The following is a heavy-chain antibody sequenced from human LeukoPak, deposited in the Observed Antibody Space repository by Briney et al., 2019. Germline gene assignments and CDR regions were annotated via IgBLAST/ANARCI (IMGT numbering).Heavy chain of an antibody. CDR2: ISGSGGST. Sequence: GGSLRLSCAASGFTFSSYAMSWVRQAPGKGLEWVSAISGSGGSTYYADSVKGRFTISRDNSKNTLYLQMNSLRAEDAAVYYCAKGCSSTTCQLDYWGQGTLVTASS. J-gene: IGHJ4*02. CDR3: AKGCSSTTCQLDY. D-gene: IGHD2-2*01. CDR1: GFTFSSYA. V-gene: IGHV3-23*01.